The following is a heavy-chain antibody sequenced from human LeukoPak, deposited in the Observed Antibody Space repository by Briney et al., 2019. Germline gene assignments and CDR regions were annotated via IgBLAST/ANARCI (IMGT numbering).Heavy chain of an antibody. CDR1: GGTFSSYA. D-gene: IGHD3-10*01. Sequence: SVKVSCKASGGTFSSYAISWVRQAPGQGLEWMGRIIPILGIANYAQKFQGRVTITADKSTSTAYMELSSLRSEDTAVYYCARDSEVRRNLWHYWGQGTLVTVSS. CDR3: ARDSEVRRNLWHY. V-gene: IGHV1-69*04. CDR2: IIPILGIA. J-gene: IGHJ4*02.